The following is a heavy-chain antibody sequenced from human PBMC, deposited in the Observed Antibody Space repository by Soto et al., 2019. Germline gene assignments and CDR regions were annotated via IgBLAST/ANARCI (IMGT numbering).Heavy chain of an antibody. D-gene: IGHD1-1*01. J-gene: IGHJ6*02. CDR2: ISGSGGST. Sequence: GESLRLSCAASGFTFSSYAMSWVRQAPGKGLEWVSAISGSGGSTYYADSVKGRFTISRDNSKNTLYLQMNSLRAEDTAVYYCAKAVTTGTTWNYYYYGMDVWGQGTTVTVSS. V-gene: IGHV3-23*01. CDR1: GFTFSSYA. CDR3: AKAVTTGTTWNYYYYGMDV.